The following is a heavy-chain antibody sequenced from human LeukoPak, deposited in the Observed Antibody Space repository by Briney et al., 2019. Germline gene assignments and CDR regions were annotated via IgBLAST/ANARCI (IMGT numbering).Heavy chain of an antibody. V-gene: IGHV3-9*01. CDR2: ISWNSGSI. Sequence: GGSLRLSCAASRFTFDDYAMHWVRQAPGKGLEWVSGISWNSGSIGYADSVKGRFTISRDNAKNSLYLQMNSLRAEDTALYYCAKGVGDSSSWYLFDYWGQGTLVTVSS. D-gene: IGHD6-13*01. CDR3: AKGVGDSSSWYLFDY. CDR1: RFTFDDYA. J-gene: IGHJ4*02.